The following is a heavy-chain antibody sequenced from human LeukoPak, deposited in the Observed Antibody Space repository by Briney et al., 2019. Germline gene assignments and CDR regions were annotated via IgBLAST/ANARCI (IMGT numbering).Heavy chain of an antibody. D-gene: IGHD6-6*01. J-gene: IGHJ3*02. CDR1: GGSISNYY. V-gene: IGHV4-59*01. CDR2: IYYSGST. Sequence: SETLSLTCTVSGGSISNYYWSWIRQPPGKGLEWIGYIYYSGSTNYNPSLKSRVTISVDTSKNQFSLKLSSVTAADTAVYYCARDSSYAFDIWGQGTMVTVSS. CDR3: ARDSSYAFDI.